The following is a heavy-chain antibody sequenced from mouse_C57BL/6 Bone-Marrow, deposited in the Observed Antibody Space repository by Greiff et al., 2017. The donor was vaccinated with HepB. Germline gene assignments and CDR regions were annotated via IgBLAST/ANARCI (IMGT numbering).Heavy chain of an antibody. CDR3: TTLRGYYFDY. CDR1: GYTFTSYW. D-gene: IGHD1-2*01. J-gene: IGHJ2*01. CDR2: IDPSDSYT. V-gene: IGHV1-69*01. Sequence: VQLQQPGAELVMPGASVKLSCKASGYTFTSYWMHWVKQRPGQGLEWIGEIDPSDSYTNYNQKFKGKSTLTVDKSSSTAYMQLSSLTSEDSAVYYCTTLRGYYFDYWGQGTTLTVSS.